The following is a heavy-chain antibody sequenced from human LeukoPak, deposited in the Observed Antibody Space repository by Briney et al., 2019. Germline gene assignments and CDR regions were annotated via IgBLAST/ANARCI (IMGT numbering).Heavy chain of an antibody. CDR1: GFTFSSYG. V-gene: IGHV3-23*01. CDR2: ISGSGGST. J-gene: IGHJ3*02. CDR3: AKDQSYAFDI. Sequence: GGSLRLSCAASGFTFSSYGMHWVRQAPGKGLEWVSTISGSGGSTYYADSVKGRFTISRDNSKHTLYLQMNSLRAEDTAVYYCAKDQSYAFDIWGQGTMVTVSS.